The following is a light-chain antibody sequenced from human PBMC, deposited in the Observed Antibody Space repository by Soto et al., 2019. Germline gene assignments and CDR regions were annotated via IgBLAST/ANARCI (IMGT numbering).Light chain of an antibody. CDR1: HSISSY. J-gene: IGKJ1*01. CDR3: QESYSTPQT. V-gene: IGKV1-39*01. Sequence: DIQMTQSPSSLTATVGDRVTITCRASHSISSYLNWYQQKPGKAPKFLIYAASSLQSGVPSRFSGSGSGTDFNLTISSLLPEDFATYYCQESYSTPQTFGQGTKVEIK. CDR2: AAS.